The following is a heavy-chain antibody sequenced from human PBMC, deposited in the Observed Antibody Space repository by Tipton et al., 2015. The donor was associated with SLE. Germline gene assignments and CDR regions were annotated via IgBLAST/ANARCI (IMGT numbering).Heavy chain of an antibody. J-gene: IGHJ5*02. V-gene: IGHV4-38-2*02. Sequence: TLSLTCAVSGYSISSGYLWGWIRQTPGKGLVLIARMYHSGDTYSNPSLQGRDTISVDKSKNQHSLKITSVTAADTAVYYGAREGVPYNWFDPWGQGTLVNVS. CDR3: AREGVPYNWFDP. CDR2: MYHSGDT. CDR1: GYSISSGYL.